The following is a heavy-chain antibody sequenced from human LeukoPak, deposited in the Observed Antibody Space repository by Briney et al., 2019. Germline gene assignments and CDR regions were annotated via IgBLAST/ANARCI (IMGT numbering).Heavy chain of an antibody. CDR1: GGSLSGYY. D-gene: IGHD3-16*02. V-gene: IGHV4-34*01. Sequence: SETLSLTCAVYGGSLSGYYWSWIRQPPGKGLEWIGEINHSGSTNYNPSLKSRVTISVDTSKNQFSLKLSSVTAADTAVYYCASGIQYYDYVWGSYRPGFDYWGQGTLVTVSS. J-gene: IGHJ4*02. CDR3: ASGIQYYDYVWGSYRPGFDY. CDR2: INHSGST.